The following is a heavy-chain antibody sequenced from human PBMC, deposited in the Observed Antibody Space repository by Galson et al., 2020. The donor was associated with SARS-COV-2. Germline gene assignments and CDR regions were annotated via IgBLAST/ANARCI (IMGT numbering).Heavy chain of an antibody. D-gene: IGHD6-6*01. CDR1: GGSFSGYY. CDR2: INHSGST. V-gene: IGHV4-34*01. CDR3: ARSQIRIAARPSGQLYYYGMDV. J-gene: IGHJ6*02. Sequence: SETLSLTCAVYGGSFSGYYWSWIRQPPGKGLEWIGEINHSGSTNYNPSLKSRVTISVDTSKNQFSLKLSSVTAADTAVYYCARSQIRIAARPSGQLYYYGMDVWGQGTTVTVSS.